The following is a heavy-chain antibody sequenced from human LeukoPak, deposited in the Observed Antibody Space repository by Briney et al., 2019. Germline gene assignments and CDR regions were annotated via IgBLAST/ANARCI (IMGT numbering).Heavy chain of an antibody. CDR1: GFTFSSYS. V-gene: IGHV3-48*02. D-gene: IGHD3-9*01. CDR3: VRDYDWALDS. Sequence: GGSLRLSCAASGFTFSSYSMNWVRQAPGKGLEWVSYIGSTRSPIYYADSVKGRFTISRDNAKNSLYLRMNTLRDDDTAVYYCVRDYDWALDSWGQGTLVTVSS. J-gene: IGHJ4*02. CDR2: IGSTRSPI.